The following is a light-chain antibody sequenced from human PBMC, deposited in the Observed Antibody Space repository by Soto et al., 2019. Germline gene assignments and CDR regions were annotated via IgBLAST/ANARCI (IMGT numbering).Light chain of an antibody. CDR3: QQSYNTPRT. CDR2: GSF. Sequence: DIQMTQSPSSLSASVGDRVTITCRTSQSISRYLNWYQHKLGTAPKLLIHGSFKLQSGVPSRFSGSGSGTDFTLTNSSLHPEDFATYYCQQSYNTPRTFGLGTRWIS. V-gene: IGKV1-39*01. J-gene: IGKJ1*01. CDR1: QSISRY.